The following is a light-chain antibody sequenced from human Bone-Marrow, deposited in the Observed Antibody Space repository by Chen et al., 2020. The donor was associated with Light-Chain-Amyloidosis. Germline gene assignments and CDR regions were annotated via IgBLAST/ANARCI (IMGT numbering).Light chain of an antibody. CDR3: QVWDRSSDRPV. CDR2: DDS. J-gene: IGLJ3*02. CDR1: NIGSTS. Sequence: SYVLTPPSSVSVAPGQTATIACGGNNIGSTSVHWYQQTPGQAPLLVVYDDSDRPSGIPERLSGSKSGNTATLIISRVEAGDEADYYCQVWDRSSDRPVFGGGTKLTVL. V-gene: IGLV3-21*02.